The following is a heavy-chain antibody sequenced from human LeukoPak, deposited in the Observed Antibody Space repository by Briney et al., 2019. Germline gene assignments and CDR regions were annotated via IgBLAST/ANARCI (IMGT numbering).Heavy chain of an antibody. J-gene: IGHJ6*04. CDR1: GFTFSSYW. V-gene: IGHV3-74*01. CDR2: INSDGSST. CDR3: ARDRAADRDGMDV. Sequence: QPGRSLRLSCAASGFTFSSYWMHWVRQAPGKGLVWVSRINSDGSSTNYADSVKGRFTISRGNAKNTLYLQMNSLRAEDTAIYYCARDRAADRDGMDVWGKGTTVTVSS.